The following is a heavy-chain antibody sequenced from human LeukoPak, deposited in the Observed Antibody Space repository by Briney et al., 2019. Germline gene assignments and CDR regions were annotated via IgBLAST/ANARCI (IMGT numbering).Heavy chain of an antibody. CDR1: GFTFTSYA. J-gene: IGHJ6*04. V-gene: IGHV3-23*01. D-gene: IGHD3-10*02. CDR3: AELGITMIGGV. CDR2: ISGSGGST. Sequence: GGSLRLSCAASGFTFTSYAVNWVRQAPGKGLEWVSAISGSGGSTYYADSEKGRFTISRDNAKNSLYLQMNSLRAEDTAVYYCAELGITMIGGVWGKGTTVTISS.